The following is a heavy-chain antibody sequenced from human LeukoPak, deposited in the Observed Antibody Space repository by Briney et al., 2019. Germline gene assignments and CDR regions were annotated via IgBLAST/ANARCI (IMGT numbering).Heavy chain of an antibody. Sequence: ASVKVSCKASGYTFTGYYMHWVRQAPGQALEWMGWINPNSGGTNYAQKFQGRLTLTRDTSISTAYLELSRLSSDDTAVYYCARGPRIVAAGVDYYYYYMDGGGKGTTVTVS. CDR2: INPNSGGT. J-gene: IGHJ6*03. CDR1: GYTFTGYY. V-gene: IGHV1-2*02. D-gene: IGHD6-13*01. CDR3: ARGPRIVAAGVDYYYYYMDG.